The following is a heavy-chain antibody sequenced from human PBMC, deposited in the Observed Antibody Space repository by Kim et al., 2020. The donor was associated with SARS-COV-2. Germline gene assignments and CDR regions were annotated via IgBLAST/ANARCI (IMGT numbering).Heavy chain of an antibody. Sequence: LKSRVTISVDTSKNQFSLKLSSVTAADTAVYYCARGYVDIVATAQNWFDPWGQGTLVTVSS. J-gene: IGHJ5*02. V-gene: IGHV4-34*01. D-gene: IGHD5-12*01. CDR3: ARGYVDIVATAQNWFDP.